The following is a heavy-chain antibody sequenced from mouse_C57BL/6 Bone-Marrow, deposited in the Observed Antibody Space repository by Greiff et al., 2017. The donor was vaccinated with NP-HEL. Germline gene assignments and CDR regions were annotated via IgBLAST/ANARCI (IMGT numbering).Heavy chain of an antibody. D-gene: IGHD3-2*02. CDR3: ARRTAQATRDY. CDR2: INPNNGGT. CDR1: GYTFTDYY. Sequence: EVQLQQSGPELVKPGASVKISCKASGYTFTDYYMNWVKQSHGKSLEWIGDINPNNGGTSYNQKFKGKATLTVDKSSSTAYMELRSLTSEDSAVYYCARRTAQATRDYWGQGTTLTVSS. V-gene: IGHV1-26*01. J-gene: IGHJ2*01.